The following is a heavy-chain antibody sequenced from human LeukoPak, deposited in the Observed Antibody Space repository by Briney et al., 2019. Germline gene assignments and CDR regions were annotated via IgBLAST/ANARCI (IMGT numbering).Heavy chain of an antibody. CDR2: IYYSGST. CDR3: ANTPIAAPPFDY. D-gene: IGHD6-6*01. J-gene: IGHJ4*02. V-gene: IGHV4-59*08. CDR1: GGSISSYY. Sequence: SETLSLTCTVSGGSISSYYWSWIRQPPGKGLEWIGYIYYSGSTNYNPSLKSRVTISVDTSKNQFSLRLSSVTAADTAVYYCANTPIAAPPFDYWGQGTLVTASS.